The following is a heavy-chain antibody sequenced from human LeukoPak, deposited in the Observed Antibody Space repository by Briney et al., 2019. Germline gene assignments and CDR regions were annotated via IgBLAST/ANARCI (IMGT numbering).Heavy chain of an antibody. Sequence: PSETLSLTCTVSGYSISSGYYWGWIRQPPGKGLEWIGSIYHSGSTYYNPSLKSRVTISVDTSKNQFSLKLSSVTAADTAVYYCARASGSYDDAFDIWGQGTMVTVSS. CDR1: GYSISSGYY. D-gene: IGHD1-26*01. CDR3: ARASGSYDDAFDI. J-gene: IGHJ3*02. CDR2: IYHSGST. V-gene: IGHV4-38-2*02.